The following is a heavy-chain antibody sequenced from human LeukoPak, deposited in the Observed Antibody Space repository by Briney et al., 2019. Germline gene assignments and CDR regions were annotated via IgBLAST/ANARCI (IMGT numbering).Heavy chain of an antibody. V-gene: IGHV4-39*01. Sequence: SETLSLTCTVSGVSISSSSYCWGWIRQPPGKGLEWIGSIYYSGSTYYNPSLKSRVTISVDTSKNQFSLKLSSVTAADTAVYYCARSPGTTSFDYWGQGTLVTVSS. J-gene: IGHJ4*02. CDR3: ARSPGTTSFDY. CDR1: GVSISSSSYC. CDR2: IYYSGST. D-gene: IGHD1-1*01.